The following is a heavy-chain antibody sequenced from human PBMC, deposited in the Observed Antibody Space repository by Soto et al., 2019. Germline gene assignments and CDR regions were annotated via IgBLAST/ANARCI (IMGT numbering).Heavy chain of an antibody. J-gene: IGHJ4*02. D-gene: IGHD1-26*01. Sequence: QVQLVQSGAEVKEPGASVKVSCKTSGYTFTTYTIHWVHQAPGQRLEWMGWINTGNGNTQYAQKFQGRITITRDTSASTAYMELSSLRSEDTAVYSCAVQWGSGSRLDYWGQGTLVTVSS. CDR3: AVQWGSGSRLDY. V-gene: IGHV1-3*04. CDR2: INTGNGNT. CDR1: GYTFTTYT.